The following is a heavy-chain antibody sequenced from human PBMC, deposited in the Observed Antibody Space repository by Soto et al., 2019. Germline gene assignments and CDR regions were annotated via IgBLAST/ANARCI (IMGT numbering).Heavy chain of an antibody. CDR2: ILVGGST. CDR3: AKATATGGGAFDI. CDR1: GFICTSYD. V-gene: IGHV3-23*01. Sequence: GGSLRLSCAASGFICTSYDMSWVRQVPGKGLEWVSTILVGGSTYYADSVKGRFTISRDRSKNTVFLQMNSLTVGDTAVYYCAKATATGGGAFDIGGQGTMVTVS. D-gene: IGHD2-8*02. J-gene: IGHJ3*02.